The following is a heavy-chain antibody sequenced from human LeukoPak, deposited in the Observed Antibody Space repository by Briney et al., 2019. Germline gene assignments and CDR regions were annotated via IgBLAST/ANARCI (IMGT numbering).Heavy chain of an antibody. D-gene: IGHD6-19*01. Sequence: SETLSLTCTVSGASISGWYWSWIRQPPGKGLEWIGYIYGSGYTNYNPSLKSRVTMSIDTSKNHFSLNLTSVTAADTATYYCARETSLAGFASGLGFNYWGQGILVTVSS. V-gene: IGHV4-59*01. CDR2: IYGSGYT. J-gene: IGHJ4*02. CDR1: GASISGWY. CDR3: ARETSLAGFASGLGFNY.